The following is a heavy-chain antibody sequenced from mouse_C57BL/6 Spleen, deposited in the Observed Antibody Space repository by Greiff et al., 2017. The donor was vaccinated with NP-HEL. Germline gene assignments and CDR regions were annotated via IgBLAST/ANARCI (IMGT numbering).Heavy chain of an antibody. J-gene: IGHJ4*01. Sequence: VQLKQSGAELVRPGASVKLSCTASGFNIKDDYMHWVKQRPEQGLEWIGWIDPENGDTEYASKFQGKATITADTSSNTAYLQLSSLTSEDTAVYYCTTRGLYYDYDERAMDYWGQGTSVTVSS. CDR3: TTRGLYYDYDERAMDY. CDR1: GFNIKDDY. CDR2: IDPENGDT. D-gene: IGHD2-4*01. V-gene: IGHV14-4*01.